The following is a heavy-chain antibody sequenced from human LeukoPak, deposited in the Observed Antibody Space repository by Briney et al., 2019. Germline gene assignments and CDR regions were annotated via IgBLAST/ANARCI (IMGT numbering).Heavy chain of an antibody. CDR2: INHSGST. CDR3: ARGGDTVMSLDY. CDR1: GGSFSGYY. D-gene: IGHD5-18*01. V-gene: IGHV4-34*01. J-gene: IGHJ4*02. Sequence: SETLSLTCAVYGGSFSGYYWSWIRQPPGKGLEWIGEINHSGSTNDNPSLKSRVTISVDTSKNQFSLKLSSVTAADTAVYYCARGGDTVMSLDYWGQGTLVTVSS.